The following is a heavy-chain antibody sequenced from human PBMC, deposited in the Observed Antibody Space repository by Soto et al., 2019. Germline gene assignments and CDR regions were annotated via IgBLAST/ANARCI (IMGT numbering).Heavy chain of an antibody. D-gene: IGHD4-17*01. V-gene: IGHV3-30*18. CDR3: AKGTVTHAHSDSEYYAMDV. J-gene: IGHJ6*02. Sequence: QVQLVESGGGVVQPGRSLRLSCAASGYSLSSYDIHWVRQAPGKGLEWGALVPNRGSDTYYVASVKGRFTVSRDNSKNTAYLQMSSLRVEDTAVYFCAKGTVTHAHSDSEYYAMDVWGQGTTVTVSS. CDR2: VPNRGSDT. CDR1: GYSLSSYD.